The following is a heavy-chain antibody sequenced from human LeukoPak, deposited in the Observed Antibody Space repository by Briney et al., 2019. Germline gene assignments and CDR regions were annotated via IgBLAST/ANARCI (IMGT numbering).Heavy chain of an antibody. D-gene: IGHD4-17*01. CDR2: IHPSGST. CDR1: GGSINNHY. Sequence: SETLSLTCTVSGGSINNHYWSWIRQPAGKGLEWIGRIHPSGSTNYNPSLKSRVTMSVDTSKSQCSLKLRSVTAADTAVYYCARDVDGDYGFGYWGQGTLVTVSS. CDR3: ARDVDGDYGFGY. J-gene: IGHJ4*02. V-gene: IGHV4-4*07.